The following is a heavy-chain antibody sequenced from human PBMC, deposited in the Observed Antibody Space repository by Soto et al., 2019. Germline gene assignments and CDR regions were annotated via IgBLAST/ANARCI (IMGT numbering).Heavy chain of an antibody. CDR1: GFTFSRYW. CDR2: IKQDGTEK. Sequence: GGSLRLSCAASGFTFSRYWMNWVRQAPGKGLEWVANIKQDGTEKNYVDSVKGRFTISRDNARNSLYLQMDSLRAEDTAVYFCARGDTPMITGMDSFDIWGQGTMVTVSS. J-gene: IGHJ3*02. D-gene: IGHD5-18*01. CDR3: ARGDTPMITGMDSFDI. V-gene: IGHV3-7*01.